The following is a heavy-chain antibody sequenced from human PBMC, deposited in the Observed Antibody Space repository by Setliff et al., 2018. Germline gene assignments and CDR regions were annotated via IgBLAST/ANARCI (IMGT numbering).Heavy chain of an antibody. Sequence: PSETLSLTCTVSGGSINSGSYYWSWIRQSAGKGLEWIGYVYTSGSTNYNPSLKSRVTISPDTSKNQFSLKLSFVTAADTAVYYCARGDSSGNTYPVLDYWGQGILVTVSS. CDR2: VYTSGST. CDR1: GGSINSGSYY. J-gene: IGHJ4*02. V-gene: IGHV4-61*09. CDR3: ARGDSSGNTYPVLDY. D-gene: IGHD1-26*01.